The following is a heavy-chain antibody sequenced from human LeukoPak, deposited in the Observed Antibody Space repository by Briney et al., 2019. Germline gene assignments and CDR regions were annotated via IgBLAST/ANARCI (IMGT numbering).Heavy chain of an antibody. D-gene: IGHD6-19*01. J-gene: IGHJ6*04. Sequence: SETLSLTCAVYGGSFSGYYWSWVRQPPGKGLEWVGEINHSGSTNYNPSLKSGVTISVDTSKNQFSLKLSSVTAADTAVYYCARGLAVAGRYYYYGMDVWGKGTTVTVSS. V-gene: IGHV4-34*01. CDR3: ARGLAVAGRYYYYGMDV. CDR2: INHSGST. CDR1: GGSFSGYY.